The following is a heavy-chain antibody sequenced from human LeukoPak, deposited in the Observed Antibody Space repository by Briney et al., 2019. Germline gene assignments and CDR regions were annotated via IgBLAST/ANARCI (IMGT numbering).Heavy chain of an antibody. V-gene: IGHV4-59*08. Sequence: SETLSLTCTVSGGSISSYYWSRIRQPPGKGLEWIGYIYYSGSTNYNPSLKSRVTISVDTSKNQFSLKLSSVTAADTAVYYCARFADAFDIWGQGTMVTVSS. CDR2: IYYSGST. CDR3: ARFADAFDI. CDR1: GGSISSYY. J-gene: IGHJ3*02.